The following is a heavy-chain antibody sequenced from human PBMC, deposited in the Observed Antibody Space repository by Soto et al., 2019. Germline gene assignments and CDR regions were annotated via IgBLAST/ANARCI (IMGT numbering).Heavy chain of an antibody. V-gene: IGHV4-31*03. J-gene: IGHJ4*02. Sequence: PSETPSLTCTVSGVSITSGGYYLSWVRQHPGKGLEWIGDIYYSGSTYYNPSLKSRVTMSVDTSKDQFSLKLSSVTAADTAMYYCARERRYYDSGNYWALDYWGQGTLVTVSS. D-gene: IGHD3-10*01. CDR3: ARERRYYDSGNYWALDY. CDR2: IYYSGST. CDR1: GVSITSGGYY.